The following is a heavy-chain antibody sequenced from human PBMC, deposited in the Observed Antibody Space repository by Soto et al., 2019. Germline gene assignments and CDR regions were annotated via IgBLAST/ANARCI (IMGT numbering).Heavy chain of an antibody. V-gene: IGHV3-21*01. CDR3: ARATDYYYYGMDV. Sequence: PGGCLRLSGAASGFTFSSYSMNWVRQAPGKGLEWVSSISSSSSYIYYADSVKGRFTISRDNAKNSLYLQMNSLRAEDTAVYYCARATDYYYYGMDVWGQGTTVTVSS. CDR1: GFTFSSYS. CDR2: ISSSSSYI. J-gene: IGHJ6*02.